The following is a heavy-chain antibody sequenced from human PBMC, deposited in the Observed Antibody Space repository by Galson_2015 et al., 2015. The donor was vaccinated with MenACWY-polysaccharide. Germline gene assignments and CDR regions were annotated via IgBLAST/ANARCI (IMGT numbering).Heavy chain of an antibody. CDR3: ARAIAVAGQRRDFDL. CDR1: GGSISSYY. V-gene: IGHV4-59*01. Sequence: SETLSLTCTVSGGSISSYYWNWIRQPPGKGLEWVGYINYSGSTNHNPSLKSRVTMSVDTSKNQFSLSLTSVTDADTAVHYCARAIAVAGQRRDFDLWGRGTLVTVSS. D-gene: IGHD6-19*01. CDR2: INYSGST. J-gene: IGHJ2*01.